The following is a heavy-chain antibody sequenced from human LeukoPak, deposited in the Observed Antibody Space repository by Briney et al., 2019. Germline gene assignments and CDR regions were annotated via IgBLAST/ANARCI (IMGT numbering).Heavy chain of an antibody. CDR3: AKTYGSLYWFGMDV. J-gene: IGHJ6*01. CDR1: GFTFSSYS. Sequence: GGSLRLSCAASGFTFSSYSMNWVRQAPGKGLEWVSSISRSRDYIYYAESVKGRFTISRDNAKNSLYLQMNSLRVEDTAVSYCAKTYGSLYWFGMDVWGQGPTVTVS. V-gene: IGHV3-21*01. CDR2: ISRSRDYI. D-gene: IGHD2-8*02.